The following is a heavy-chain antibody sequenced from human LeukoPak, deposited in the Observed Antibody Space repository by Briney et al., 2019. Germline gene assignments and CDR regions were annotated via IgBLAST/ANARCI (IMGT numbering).Heavy chain of an antibody. V-gene: IGHV4-59*01. D-gene: IGHD3-10*01. J-gene: IGHJ4*02. Sequence: PSETLSLTCTVSGGSISTYYWSWIRQPPGKGLEWIRYIYYSGSAKYNPSLKSRVTLSVDTSKNQFSLKLSSVTAADTAVYYCARSYGSGNYFDYWGQGTLVTVSS. CDR2: IYYSGSA. CDR1: GGSISTYY. CDR3: ARSYGSGNYFDY.